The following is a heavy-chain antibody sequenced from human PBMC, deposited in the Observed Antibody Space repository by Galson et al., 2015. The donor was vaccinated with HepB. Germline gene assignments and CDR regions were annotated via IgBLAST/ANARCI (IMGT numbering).Heavy chain of an antibody. V-gene: IGHV3-53*01. CDR3: ARDRPYDTSPEVDAFDL. Sequence: SLRLSCAASGFTVSSNYMSWVRQAPGKGLEWVSVIYSGGSTYYADSVKGRFTISRDNSKNTLYLQMNSLRAEDTAVYYCARDRPYDTSPEVDAFDLWGQGTMVTVSS. CDR1: GFTVSSNY. D-gene: IGHD3-22*01. J-gene: IGHJ3*01. CDR2: IYSGGST.